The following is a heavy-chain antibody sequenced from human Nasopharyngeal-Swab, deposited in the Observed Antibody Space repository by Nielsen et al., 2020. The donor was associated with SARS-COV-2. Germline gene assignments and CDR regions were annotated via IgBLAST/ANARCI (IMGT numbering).Heavy chain of an antibody. D-gene: IGHD1-26*01. V-gene: IGHV3-23*01. CDR2: ISGSGGST. CDR3: AKDWEVGATSYYYYMDV. J-gene: IGHJ6*03. CDR1: GFTFSSYA. Sequence: GESLKISCAASGFTFSSYAMSWARQAPGKGLEWVSAISGSGGSTYYADSVKGRFTISRDKSKNTLYLQMNSLRAEDTAVYYCAKDWEVGATSYYYYMDVWGKGTTVTVSS.